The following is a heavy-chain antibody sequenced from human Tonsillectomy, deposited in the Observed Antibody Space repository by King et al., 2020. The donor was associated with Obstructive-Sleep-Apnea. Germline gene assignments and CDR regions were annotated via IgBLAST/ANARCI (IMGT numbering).Heavy chain of an antibody. CDR1: GYSISSGYY. Sequence: QLQESGPGLVKPSETLSLTCTVSGYSISSGYYWGWIRQPPGKGLEWIGSIYHSGSTYSNPSLKSRVTISVDTSKNQFSLKLSSVTAADTAVYYWSGGVGRWAVVTIYYWGQGTLVTVSS. D-gene: IGHD3-22*01. CDR3: SGGVGRWAVVTIYY. J-gene: IGHJ4*02. CDR2: IYHSGST. V-gene: IGHV4-38-2*02.